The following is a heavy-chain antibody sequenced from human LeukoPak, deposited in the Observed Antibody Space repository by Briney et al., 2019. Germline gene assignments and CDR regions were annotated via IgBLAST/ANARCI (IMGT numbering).Heavy chain of an antibody. CDR3: ARDILGTTMGNFQH. CDR1: GFTLNNYA. J-gene: IGHJ1*01. CDR2: ISYDGSNT. V-gene: IGHV3-30-3*01. D-gene: IGHD1-26*01. Sequence: PGGSLRLSCAASGFTLNNYAMHWVRQAPGKGLAWVADISYDGSNTYYADSVKGRFTISRDNSKNTLYLQMSSLRAEDTAMYYCARDILGTTMGNFQHWGQGTLVTVSS.